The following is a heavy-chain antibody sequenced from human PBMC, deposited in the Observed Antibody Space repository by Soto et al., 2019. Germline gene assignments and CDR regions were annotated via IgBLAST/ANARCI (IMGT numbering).Heavy chain of an antibody. CDR2: IYYSGST. J-gene: IGHJ4*02. CDR1: GGSISSYY. CDR3: ARTPLL. Sequence: QVQLQESGPGLVKPSETLSLTCTVSGGSISSYYWSWIRQPPGKGLEWIGYIYYSGSTNYNPSLKSRVTISVDTCKNQFSLKLSSVTAADTAMYYCARTPLLWGQGTLVTVSS. V-gene: IGHV4-59*08.